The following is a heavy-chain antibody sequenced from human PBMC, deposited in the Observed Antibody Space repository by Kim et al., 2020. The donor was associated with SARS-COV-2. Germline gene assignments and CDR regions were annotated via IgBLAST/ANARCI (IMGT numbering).Heavy chain of an antibody. J-gene: IGHJ4*02. CDR3: ARDFYGDYSFDY. V-gene: IGHV3-21*01. CDR1: GFTFSSYS. D-gene: IGHD4-17*01. Sequence: GGSLRLSCAASGFTFSSYSMNWVRQAPGKGLEWVSSISSSSSYIYYADSVKGRFTISRDNAKNSLYLQMNSLRAEDTSVYYCARDFYGDYSFDYWGQGTLVTVTS. CDR2: ISSSSSYI.